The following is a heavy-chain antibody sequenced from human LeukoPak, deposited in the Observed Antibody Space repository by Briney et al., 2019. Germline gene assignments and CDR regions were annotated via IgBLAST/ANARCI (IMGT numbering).Heavy chain of an antibody. Sequence: SETLSLTCTVSGGSISSYYWSWIRQPPGKGLEWIGYIYYSGSTNYNPSLKSRVTMSVDTSKNQFSLKLSSVTAADTAVYYCARGYTSGWSPALDIWGQGTMVTVSS. CDR1: GGSISSYY. CDR2: IYYSGST. J-gene: IGHJ3*02. V-gene: IGHV4-59*12. D-gene: IGHD6-19*01. CDR3: ARGYTSGWSPALDI.